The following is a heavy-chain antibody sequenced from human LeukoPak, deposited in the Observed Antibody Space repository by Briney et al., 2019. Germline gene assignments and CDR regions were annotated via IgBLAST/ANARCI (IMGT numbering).Heavy chain of an antibody. CDR1: GYSFTSYW. J-gene: IGHJ5*02. V-gene: IGHV5-51*01. D-gene: IGHD2-15*01. CDR2: IYPGDSDT. CDR3: ARLGTVVAATPNWFDP. Sequence: GESLKISCKGSGYSFTSYWIGWVRQMPGKGLEWMGIIYPGDSDTRYSPSSQGQVTISADKSISTAYLQWSSLKASDTAMYYCARLGTVVAATPNWFDPWGQGTLVTVSS.